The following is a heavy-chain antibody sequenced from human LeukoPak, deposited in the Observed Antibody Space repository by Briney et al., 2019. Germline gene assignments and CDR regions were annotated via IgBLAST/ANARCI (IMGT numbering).Heavy chain of an antibody. J-gene: IGHJ4*02. D-gene: IGHD3-22*01. CDR2: IWYDGSNK. CDR3: ARELSPVVKYYFEY. CDR1: GFTFSSYG. V-gene: IGHV3-33*01. Sequence: GGSLRLSCAASGFTFSSYGIHWVRQAPGKGLEWVAVIWYDGSNKYYADSVKGRFTISRDNSKNTLYLQMNSLRAEDTALYYCARELSPVVKYYFEYWGQGTLVTVSS.